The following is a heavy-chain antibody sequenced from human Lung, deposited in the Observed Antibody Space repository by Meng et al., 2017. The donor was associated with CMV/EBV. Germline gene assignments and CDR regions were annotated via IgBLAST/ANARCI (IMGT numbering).Heavy chain of an antibody. CDR3: VRANLGSADY. J-gene: IGHJ4*02. Sequence: QVNLGPLGAEVKKPGASVKVSCKASGYTFTGYYMHWLRQAPGQGLEWVGRITPSSGGTTYAQKFQGRVTMTRDTSISTAYMELSSLRSDDAAIYYCVRANLGSADYWGQGTLVTVSS. CDR2: ITPSSGGT. V-gene: IGHV1-2*06. CDR1: GYTFTGYY. D-gene: IGHD7-27*01.